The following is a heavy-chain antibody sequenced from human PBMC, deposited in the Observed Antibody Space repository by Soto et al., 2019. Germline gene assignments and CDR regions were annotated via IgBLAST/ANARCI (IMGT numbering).Heavy chain of an antibody. J-gene: IGHJ4*02. CDR2: ITSSSGTI. D-gene: IGHD2-8*01. CDR1: RFTFITYS. Sequence: PGWSLRLSCASSRFTFITYSINCISQAPGKGLEWVSHITSSSGTIYYADSVKGRFTISRDNAKNSLYLQMNSLRAEDTAVYYCAKVSISKSYAVTFDRRGRGTLVPVSS. CDR3: AKVSISKSYAVTFDR. V-gene: IGHV3-48*01.